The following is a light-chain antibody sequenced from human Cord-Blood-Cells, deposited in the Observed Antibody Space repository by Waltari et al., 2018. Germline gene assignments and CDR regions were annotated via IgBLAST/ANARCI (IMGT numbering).Light chain of an antibody. CDR1: NIGSKR. J-gene: IGLJ3*02. Sequence: SYVLTQPPSVSVAPGKTARITCGGNNIGSKRVHWYQQKPGQAPVLVIYYDSDRPAGIPERCSGSNSGNTATLTISRVEAGDEADDYCQVWDSSSDHWVFGGGTKLTVL. V-gene: IGLV3-21*04. CDR2: YDS. CDR3: QVWDSSSDHWV.